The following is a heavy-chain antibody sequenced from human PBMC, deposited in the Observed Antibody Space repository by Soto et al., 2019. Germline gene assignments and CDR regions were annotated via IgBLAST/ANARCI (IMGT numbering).Heavy chain of an antibody. CDR2: IIPMFGTP. J-gene: IGHJ4*01. V-gene: IGHV1-69*01. CDR3: ASHAMAGRSRLELSGELSD. D-gene: IGHD3-16*02. CDR1: GGTFSTYA. Sequence: QLQLVQSGSEVRKPESSVNVSCKASGGTFSTYAISWLRQAPGQGPEWMGGIIPMFGTPNYAQKFQGRVTITADAATSVAYMDLGSLRPYDKVVYNCASHAMAGRSRLELSGELSDWGQGTLVIVSS.